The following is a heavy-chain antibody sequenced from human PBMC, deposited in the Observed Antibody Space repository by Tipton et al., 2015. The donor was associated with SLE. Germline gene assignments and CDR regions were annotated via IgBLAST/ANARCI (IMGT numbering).Heavy chain of an antibody. J-gene: IGHJ6*02. CDR2: INHSGST. CDR3: ARDVPSGDFWSGYLSGNYYYIMDV. V-gene: IGHV4-39*07. Sequence: TLSLTCNVSGGSISSSSYYWGWIRQPPGNGLEWIGEINHSGSTNYNPSLKSRVNISVDTSKNQFSLNLSSVTAADTAVYYCARDVPSGDFWSGYLSGNYYYIMDVLGQGSTVTVSS. CDR1: GGSISSSSYY. D-gene: IGHD3-3*01.